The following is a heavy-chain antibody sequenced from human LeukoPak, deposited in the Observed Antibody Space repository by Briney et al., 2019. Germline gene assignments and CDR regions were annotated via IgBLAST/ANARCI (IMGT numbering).Heavy chain of an antibody. V-gene: IGHV4-59*08. CDR2: IYYSGST. D-gene: IGHD2-15*01. CDR1: CGSSSSDY. CDR3: ARHCSGSCYHGFDY. J-gene: IGHJ4*02. Sequence: SETLSLICSVACGSSSSDYWSWILHPPPKGLEWSVDIYYSGSTNYSPSLKSRVTISVDTSKNQFSLKLTSVTAAATAVYYCARHCSGSCYHGFDYWGQGTLVTVYS.